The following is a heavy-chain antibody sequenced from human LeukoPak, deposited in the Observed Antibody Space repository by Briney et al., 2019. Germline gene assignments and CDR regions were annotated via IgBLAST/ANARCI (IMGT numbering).Heavy chain of an antibody. D-gene: IGHD3-16*01. Sequence: SETLSLTCTVSGGSINSYYWSWIRQPPGKGLEWIGYISYSGSTNYNPSLKSRVTISVDTSKNQFSLKLSSVAAAGTAVYYCARGDNPFDYWGQGTLVTVSS. J-gene: IGHJ4*02. CDR2: ISYSGST. CDR1: GGSINSYY. V-gene: IGHV4-59*01. CDR3: ARGDNPFDY.